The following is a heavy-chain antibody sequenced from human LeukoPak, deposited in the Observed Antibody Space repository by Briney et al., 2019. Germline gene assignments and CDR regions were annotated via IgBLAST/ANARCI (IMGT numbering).Heavy chain of an antibody. CDR1: GFDFSTYT. CDR2: IKQDGSEK. D-gene: IGHD6-13*01. CDR3: ARHLWNSSSWYYYYYGMDV. J-gene: IGHJ6*02. V-gene: IGHV3-7*01. Sequence: GGSLRLSCVASGFDFSTYTINWVRQAPGEGLEWVANIKQDGSEKYYVDSVKGRFTISRDNAKNSLYLQMNSLRAEDTAVYYCARHLWNSSSWYYYYYGMDVWGQGTTVTVSS.